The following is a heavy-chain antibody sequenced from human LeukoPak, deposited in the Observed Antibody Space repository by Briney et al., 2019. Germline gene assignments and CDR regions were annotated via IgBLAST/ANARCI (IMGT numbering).Heavy chain of an antibody. CDR2: ISSSSSTI. Sequence: GGSLRLSCAASGFTFSSCSMNWVRQAPGKGLEWVSYISSSSSTIYYRDSVKGRLTISRDSAKNSLYLQMNSLRDEDTAVYYCTPHRDGNYPFDYWGQGTLVTVSS. CDR1: GFTFSSCS. J-gene: IGHJ4*02. CDR3: TPHRDGNYPFDY. D-gene: IGHD1-7*01. V-gene: IGHV3-48*02.